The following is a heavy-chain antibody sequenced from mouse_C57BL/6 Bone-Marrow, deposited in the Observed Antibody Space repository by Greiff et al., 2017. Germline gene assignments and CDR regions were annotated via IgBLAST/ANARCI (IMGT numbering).Heavy chain of an antibody. Sequence: EVMLVESGGGLVKPGGSLKLSCAASGFTFSDYGMHWVRQAPEKGLEWVAYISSGSSTLYYADTVKGRFTISRDNAKNTLFLQMTSLRSEDTAMYYCARLDYGGDYWGQGTSVTVSS. J-gene: IGHJ4*01. D-gene: IGHD2-4*01. CDR2: ISSGSSTL. CDR1: GFTFSDYG. CDR3: ARLDYGGDY. V-gene: IGHV5-17*01.